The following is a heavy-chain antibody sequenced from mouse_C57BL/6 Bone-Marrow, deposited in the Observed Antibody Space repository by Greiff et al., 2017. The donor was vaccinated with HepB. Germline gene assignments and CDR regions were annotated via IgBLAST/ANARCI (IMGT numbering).Heavy chain of an antibody. J-gene: IGHJ4*01. CDR3: ARGLRVAMDY. D-gene: IGHD2-4*01. CDR2: ISSGSSTI. Sequence: EVMLVESGGGLVKPGGSLKLSCAAPGFTFSDYGMHWVRQAPEKGLEWVAYISSGSSTIYYADTVKGRFTISRDNAKNTLFLQMTSLRSEDTAMYYCARGLRVAMDYWGQGTSVTVSS. V-gene: IGHV5-17*01. CDR1: GFTFSDYG.